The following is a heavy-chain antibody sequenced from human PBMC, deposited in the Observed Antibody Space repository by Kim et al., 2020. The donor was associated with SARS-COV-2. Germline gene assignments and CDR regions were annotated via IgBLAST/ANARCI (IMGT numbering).Heavy chain of an antibody. J-gene: IGHJ3*02. CDR3: AAPSTGYYDSSGWGDAFDI. D-gene: IGHD3-22*01. CDR1: GFTFSSYW. V-gene: IGHV3-7*01. CDR2: IKQDGSEK. Sequence: GGSLRLSCAASGFTFSSYWMSWVRQAPGKGLEWVANIKQDGSEKYYVDSVKGRFTISRDNAKNSLYLQMNSLRAEDTAVYYCAAPSTGYYDSSGWGDAFDIWGQGTMVTVSS.